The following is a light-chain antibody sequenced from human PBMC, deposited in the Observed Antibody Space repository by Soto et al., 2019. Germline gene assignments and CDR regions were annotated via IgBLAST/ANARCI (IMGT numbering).Light chain of an antibody. CDR1: ESVSSSS. V-gene: IGKV3-20*01. CDR3: QHYGNSLWT. Sequence: EVVLTQSPGTLSLSPGERATLSCRASESVSSSSLTWYQQKPGQAPRLLIYRTSNRVTGIPDRFSGSGSGTDFTLTISRLEPEDFAVYFCQHYGNSLWTFGQGTKVDIK. CDR2: RTS. J-gene: IGKJ1*01.